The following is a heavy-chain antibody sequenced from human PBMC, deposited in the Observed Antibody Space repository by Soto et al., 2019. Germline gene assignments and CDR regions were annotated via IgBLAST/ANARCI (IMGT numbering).Heavy chain of an antibody. CDR1: GFTFSSYA. D-gene: IGHD2-15*01. V-gene: IGHV3-23*01. J-gene: IGHJ3*02. CDR2: ISGSGGSR. Sequence: EVQLFESGGGLVQPGGSLRLSCAASGFTFSSYAMSWVRQAPGKGLEWVSAISGSGGSRYYADSVKGRFTISRDNSKNTLYLQMNSLRAEHTAVYYCAKDVSRGYCSGGSCYADAFDIWGQGTMVTVSS. CDR3: AKDVSRGYCSGGSCYADAFDI.